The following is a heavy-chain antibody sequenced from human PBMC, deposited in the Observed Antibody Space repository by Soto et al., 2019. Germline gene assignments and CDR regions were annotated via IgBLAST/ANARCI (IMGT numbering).Heavy chain of an antibody. CDR1: GGTFCRDA. CDR3: ARSITGTVSYYYGMDV. J-gene: IGHJ6*02. Sequence: QVQMVQAGPEVKKPGSSVKVFCKASGGTFCRDAISWLRQSPGQGLEWMGGIIPIFGTAIYAQKFQGRVTITADESTSSASMELSSLRSEDTAVYYCARSITGTVSYYYGMDVWAQGTTVTVSS. V-gene: IGHV1-69*12. D-gene: IGHD1-20*01. CDR2: IIPIFGTA.